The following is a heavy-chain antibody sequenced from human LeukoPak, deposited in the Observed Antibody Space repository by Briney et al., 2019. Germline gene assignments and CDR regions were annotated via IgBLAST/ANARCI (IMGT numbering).Heavy chain of an antibody. Sequence: GGSLRLSCAASGFSFDDYAMHWVRQAPGKGLEWVSGIGWNSNSIAYADSVRGRFTISRDNAKSSLYLQMSSLRPEDTALYYCAEAPFAEGNQPDSYFDSWGQGALVTVSS. CDR1: GFSFDDYA. V-gene: IGHV3-9*01. CDR2: IGWNSNSI. J-gene: IGHJ4*02. CDR3: AEAPFAEGNQPDSYFDS. D-gene: IGHD3-10*01.